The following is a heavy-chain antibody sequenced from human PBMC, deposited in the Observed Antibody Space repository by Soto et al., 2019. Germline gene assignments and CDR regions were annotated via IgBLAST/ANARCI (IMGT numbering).Heavy chain of an antibody. CDR1: GYAFTDYY. D-gene: IGHD6-19*01. CDR3: ARRIPVAGTVNWFDH. CDR2: INPNSGGT. Sequence: VASVKVSCKASGYAFTDYYVHWVRQAPGQGLEWMGWINPNSGGTKSAQKFQGRVTMTTDTSTSTAYMELRSLRSDDTAVYYCARRIPVAGTVNWFDHWGQGTLVTVSS. V-gene: IGHV1-2*02. J-gene: IGHJ5*02.